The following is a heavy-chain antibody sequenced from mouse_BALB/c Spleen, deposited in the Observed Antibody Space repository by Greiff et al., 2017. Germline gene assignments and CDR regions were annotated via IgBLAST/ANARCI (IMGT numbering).Heavy chain of an antibody. Sequence: EVQGVESGGGLVKPGGSLKLSCAASGFTFSSYALSWVRQSPEKRLEWVAEISSGGSYTYYPDTVTGRFTISRDNAKNTLYLEMSSLRSEDTAMYYCARGKPWDYWGQGTTLTVSS. CDR3: ARGKPWDY. CDR2: ISSGGSYT. J-gene: IGHJ2*01. CDR1: GFTFSSYA. V-gene: IGHV5-9-4*01.